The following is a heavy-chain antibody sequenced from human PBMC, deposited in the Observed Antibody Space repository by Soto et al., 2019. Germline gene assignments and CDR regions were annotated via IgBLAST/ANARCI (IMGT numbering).Heavy chain of an antibody. CDR1: SYSINSGFF. V-gene: IGHV4-38-2*02. D-gene: IGHD3-16*01. J-gene: IGHJ5*02. Sequence: SDTLSLTCSVSSYSINSGFFWGWIRQPPGKGLEWIGSIFHTGDTYYNPSLKSRITMSVDTSRNEFSLKLTSLTAADTAVYYCARDTNSLDPWGQGTLVPVSS. CDR2: IFHTGDT. CDR3: ARDTNSLDP.